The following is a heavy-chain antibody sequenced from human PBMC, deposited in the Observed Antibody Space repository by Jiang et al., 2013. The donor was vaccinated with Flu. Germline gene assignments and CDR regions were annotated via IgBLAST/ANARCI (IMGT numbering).Heavy chain of an antibody. D-gene: IGHD3-10*01. V-gene: IGHV1-2*04. CDR3: ARITRGGSGFDY. CDR2: INPESGST. Sequence: SCKASGYTFTGYYMHWVRQAPGQGLEWMGWINPESGSTNYAQKLQGWVTMTRDRSINTAYMELTRLTSDDTAVYYCARITRGGSGFDYWGQGTLVTVSS. CDR1: GYTFTGYY. J-gene: IGHJ4*02.